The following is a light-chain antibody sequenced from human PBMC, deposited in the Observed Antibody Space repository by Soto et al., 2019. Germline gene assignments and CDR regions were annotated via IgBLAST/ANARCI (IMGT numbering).Light chain of an antibody. J-gene: IGKJ3*01. CDR1: QSVSSSY. CDR2: DAS. CDR3: QHYGTSAL. Sequence: EIVLTQSPGTLSLSPGERATLSCRASQSVSSSYLAWYQQKPGQAPRLLIYDASRATGIPDRFSGSGSGTDFTLTITRLEHEDVAVYYWQHYGTSALFGPGTKVDI. V-gene: IGKV3-20*01.